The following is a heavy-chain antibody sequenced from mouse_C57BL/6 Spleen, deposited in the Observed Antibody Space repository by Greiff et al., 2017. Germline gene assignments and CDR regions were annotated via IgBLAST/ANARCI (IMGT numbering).Heavy chain of an antibody. CDR1: GYTFTDYE. V-gene: IGHV1-15*01. CDR2: IDPETGGT. CDR3: TRFDYYYFDY. Sequence: VQLQQSGAELVRPGASVTLSCKASGYTFTDYEMHWVKQTPVHGLEWIGAIDPETGGTAYNQKFKGKAILTADKSSSPAYMELRSLTSEDSAVYYCTRFDYYYFDYWGQGTTLTVSS. J-gene: IGHJ2*01. D-gene: IGHD2-4*01.